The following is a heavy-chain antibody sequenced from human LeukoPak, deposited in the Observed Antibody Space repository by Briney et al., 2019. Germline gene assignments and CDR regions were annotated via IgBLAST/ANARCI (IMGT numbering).Heavy chain of an antibody. CDR2: IYYSGST. D-gene: IGHD2-2*01. V-gene: IGHV4-31*03. Sequence: SETLSLTCTVSGGSVSSGSYYWSWIRQHPGKGLEWIGYIYYSGSTYYNPSLKSRVTISVDTSKNQFSLKLSSVTAADTAVYYCARDRTHCSSASCYQGWFDPWGQGTLVTVSS. J-gene: IGHJ5*02. CDR1: GGSVSSGSYY. CDR3: ARDRTHCSSASCYQGWFDP.